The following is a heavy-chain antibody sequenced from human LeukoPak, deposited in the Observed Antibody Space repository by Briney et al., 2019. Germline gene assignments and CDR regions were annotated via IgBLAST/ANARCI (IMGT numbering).Heavy chain of an antibody. J-gene: IGHJ2*01. D-gene: IGHD3-22*01. Sequence: TGGSLRLSCEASGFTFSDYRMHWVRQAPGKGLVWVSHTNSDGSSTSYADSVKGRFTISRDNAKSTLYLQMNSLRAEDTAVYCCARVVYYYDSRGYYHYWYFDLWGRGTLVTVSS. CDR2: TNSDGSST. CDR1: GFTFSDYR. V-gene: IGHV3-74*01. CDR3: ARVVYYYDSRGYYHYWYFDL.